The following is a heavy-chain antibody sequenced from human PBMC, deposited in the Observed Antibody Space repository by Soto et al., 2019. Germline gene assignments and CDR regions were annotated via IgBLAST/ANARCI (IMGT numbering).Heavy chain of an antibody. CDR2: IYYSGST. CDR3: ARGAPGYEFWSGYHRGYFDY. D-gene: IGHD3-3*01. V-gene: IGHV4-31*03. CDR1: GGSISSGGYY. Sequence: SETLSLTCTVSGGSISSGGYYWSWIRQHPGKGLEWIGYIYYSGSTYYNPSLKSRVTISVDTSKNQFSLKLSSVTAADMAVYYWARGAPGYEFWSGYHRGYFDYWGQGTLVTVSS. J-gene: IGHJ4*02.